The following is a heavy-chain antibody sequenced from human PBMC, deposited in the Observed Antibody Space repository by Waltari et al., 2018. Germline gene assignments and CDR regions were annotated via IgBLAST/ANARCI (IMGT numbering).Heavy chain of an antibody. V-gene: IGHV1-2*02. Sequence: QVQLVQSGAEVKKPGASVKVSCKASGYTFTGYYMHWVRQAPGQGLEWRGWINPNSGGTTYAQKFKGRVTMTRDTSISTAYMELSRLRSDDTAVYYGAREGGTPWGQGTLVTVSS. D-gene: IGHD1-26*01. J-gene: IGHJ5*02. CDR2: INPNSGGT. CDR1: GYTFTGYY. CDR3: AREGGTP.